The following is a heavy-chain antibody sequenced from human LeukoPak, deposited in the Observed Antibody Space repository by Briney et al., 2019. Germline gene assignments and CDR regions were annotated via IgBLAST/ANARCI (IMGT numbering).Heavy chain of an antibody. J-gene: IGHJ4*02. Sequence: GGSLRLSCAASGFTFSSYWMSWVRQAPGKGLEWVSITYSDDKTYYADSVRGRFTISRDNSKNTLYLQMNSLRAEDTAVYYCAKGSAYSSGRGGYFDYWGQGTLVTVSS. CDR1: GFTFSSYW. CDR2: TYSDDKT. V-gene: IGHV3-53*01. CDR3: AKGSAYSSGRGGYFDY. D-gene: IGHD6-19*01.